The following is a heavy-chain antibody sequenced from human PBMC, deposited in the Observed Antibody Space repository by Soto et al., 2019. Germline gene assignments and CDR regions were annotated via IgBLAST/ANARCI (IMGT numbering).Heavy chain of an antibody. J-gene: IGHJ6*03. CDR1: GGSFRGYQ. CDR2: INDSGNI. CDR3: ARGLILWFGELSRRGGYYYYMDV. D-gene: IGHD3-10*01. Sequence: QVQLQQWGAGLLKPSETLSLTCAVYGGSFRGYQWTWIRQTPEMGLEWIGEINDSGNINYNPSLKSRVTILVDTAKKQISLRLSSVTAADTAVYYCARGLILWFGELSRRGGYYYYMDVWGKGTTVTVSS. V-gene: IGHV4-34*02.